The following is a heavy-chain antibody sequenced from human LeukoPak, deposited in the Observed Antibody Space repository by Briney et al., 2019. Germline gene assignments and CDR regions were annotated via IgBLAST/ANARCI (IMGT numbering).Heavy chain of an antibody. V-gene: IGHV4-61*02. CDR1: GGSINSVSNY. CDR3: ARDPVQPRSPYYYYYMDV. CDR2: IQTSGST. J-gene: IGHJ6*03. Sequence: PSETLSLTCTVSGGSINSVSNYWSWIRQPAGKGLEWIGRIQTSGSTNYNPSLKSRVTISIDISKNQFFLKMTSVTAADTAVYYCARDPVQPRSPYYYYYMDVWGKGTTVTNSS. D-gene: IGHD2-2*01.